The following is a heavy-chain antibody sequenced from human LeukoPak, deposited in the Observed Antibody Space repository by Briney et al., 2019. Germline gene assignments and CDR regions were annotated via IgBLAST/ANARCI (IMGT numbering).Heavy chain of an antibody. CDR1: GGSFSGYY. V-gene: IGHV4-34*01. CDR3: AREGPSPFDY. Sequence: KTSETLSLTCAVYGGSFSGYYWSWIRQPPGKGLEWIGEINHSGSTNYNPSLKSRVTVSVDTSKNQFSLKLSSVTAADTAVYYCAREGPSPFDYWGQGTLVTVCS. J-gene: IGHJ4*02. CDR2: INHSGST.